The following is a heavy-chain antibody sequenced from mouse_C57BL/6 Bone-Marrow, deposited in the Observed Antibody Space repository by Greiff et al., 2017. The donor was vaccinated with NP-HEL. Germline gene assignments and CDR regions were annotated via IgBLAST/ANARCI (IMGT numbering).Heavy chain of an antibody. CDR2: IYPGGGYT. CDR1: GYTFTNYW. CDR3: ARGYSKGGFAY. Sequence: QVQLKESGAELVRPGTSVKMSCKASGYTFTNYWIGWAKQRPGHGLEWIGDIYPGGGYTNYNEKFKGKATLTADKSSSTAYMQFSSLTSEDSAIYYCARGYSKGGFAYWGQGTLVTVSA. J-gene: IGHJ3*01. D-gene: IGHD2-5*01. V-gene: IGHV1-63*01.